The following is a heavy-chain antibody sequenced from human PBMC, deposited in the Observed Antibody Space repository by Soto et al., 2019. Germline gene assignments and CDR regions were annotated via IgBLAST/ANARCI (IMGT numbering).Heavy chain of an antibody. CDR2: ISVYNGNT. J-gene: IGHJ4*02. CDR3: ARTNDYGDY. CDR1: GFTFTSSA. V-gene: IGHV1-18*01. D-gene: IGHD2-8*01. Sequence: ASVKVSCKASGFTFTSSAVQWVRQAPGQRLEWIGWISVYNGNTNYAQKLQGRVTMTTDISTSTAYMELRSLRSDDTAVYYCARTNDYGDYWGQGTLVTVSS.